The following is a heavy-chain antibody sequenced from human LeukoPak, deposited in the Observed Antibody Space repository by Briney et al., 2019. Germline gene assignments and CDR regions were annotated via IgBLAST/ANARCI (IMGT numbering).Heavy chain of an antibody. CDR2: INHSGST. J-gene: IGHJ3*02. D-gene: IGHD6-19*01. Sequence: ASETLSLTCAVYGGSFSGYYWSWIRQPPGKGLEWIGEINHSGSTNYNPSLKSRVTISVDTSKNQFSLKLSSVTAADTAVYYCARGPRSAVAGGSDAFDIWGQGTMVTVSS. V-gene: IGHV4-34*01. CDR1: GGSFSGYY. CDR3: ARGPRSAVAGGSDAFDI.